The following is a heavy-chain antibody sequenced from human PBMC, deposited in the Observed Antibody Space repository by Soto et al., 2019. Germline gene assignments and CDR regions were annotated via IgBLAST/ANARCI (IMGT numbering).Heavy chain of an antibody. CDR1: GFTFNNYA. J-gene: IGHJ4*02. V-gene: IGHV3-23*01. CDR3: AKGRGGSGSLTPRVDF. D-gene: IGHD3-10*01. CDR2: ISGGGDTT. Sequence: EVHLLESGGGLVQPGGSLRLCCAASGFTFNNYAMTWVRQAPGKGLEWVSAISGGGDTTSYSDSVKGRFTVSRDGSKNTLYLQMSSLRAEDTALYYCAKGRGGSGSLTPRVDFWGQGILVTVSS.